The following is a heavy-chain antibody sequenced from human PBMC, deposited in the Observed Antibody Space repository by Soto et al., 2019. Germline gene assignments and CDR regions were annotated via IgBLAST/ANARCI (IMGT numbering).Heavy chain of an antibody. V-gene: IGHV1-69*13. CDR2: IMPVFGRP. J-gene: IGHJ4*02. Sequence: ASVKVSCKASGGTFSKNTISWVRQAPGQGLEWMGGIMPVFGRPNYARKFQGRVTITADEYTRTAYMELSRLKSDDTAVYYCARQFDYDTSGYYYAYWGQGTQVTVSS. D-gene: IGHD3-22*01. CDR1: GGTFSKNT. CDR3: ARQFDYDTSGYYYAY.